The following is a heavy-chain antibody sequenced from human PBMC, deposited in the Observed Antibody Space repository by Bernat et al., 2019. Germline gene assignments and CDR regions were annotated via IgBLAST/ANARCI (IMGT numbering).Heavy chain of an antibody. Sequence: QVQLQQWGAGLLKPSETLSLTCAVYGGSFSGYYWSWIRQPPGKGLEWIGEINHSGSTNYNPSLKSRVTISVDTSKNQFSLKLSSVTAADTAVYYCAKDGWGEAPDTDYWGQGTLVTVSS. CDR1: GGSFSGYY. D-gene: IGHD6-19*01. J-gene: IGHJ4*02. V-gene: IGHV4-34*01. CDR2: INHSGST. CDR3: AKDGWGEAPDTDY.